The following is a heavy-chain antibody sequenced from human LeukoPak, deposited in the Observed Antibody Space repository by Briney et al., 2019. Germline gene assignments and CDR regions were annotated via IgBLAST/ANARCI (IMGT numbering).Heavy chain of an antibody. CDR3: ARQRFYYGSGSQAEY. D-gene: IGHD3-10*01. CDR2: IYPGDSDT. J-gene: IGHJ4*02. Sequence: GESLKISCKGSGYSFSNYWIGWVRQMHGKGLEWMGSIYPGDSDTRYSPSFQGQVTISADKSISTAHLQWSGLKASDTAMYYCARQRFYYGSGSQAEYWGQGTLVTVSS. CDR1: GYSFSNYW. V-gene: IGHV5-51*01.